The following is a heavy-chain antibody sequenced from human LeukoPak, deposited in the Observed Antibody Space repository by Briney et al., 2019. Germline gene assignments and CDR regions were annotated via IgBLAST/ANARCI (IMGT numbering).Heavy chain of an antibody. J-gene: IGHJ4*02. CDR1: GGSISSYC. Sequence: SETLSLTCTVSGGSISSYCWSWIRQPPGKGLEWIGYIYYSGSTNYNPSLKSRVTILVDSSKNQFSLKLSSVTAADTAVYYCARCDSSGYLNYYFDYWGQGTLVTVPS. V-gene: IGHV4-59*08. D-gene: IGHD3-22*01. CDR2: IYYSGST. CDR3: ARCDSSGYLNYYFDY.